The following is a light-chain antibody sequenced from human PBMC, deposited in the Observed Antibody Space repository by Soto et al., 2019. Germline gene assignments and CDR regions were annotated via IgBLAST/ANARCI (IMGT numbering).Light chain of an antibody. CDR3: QQRSSWLT. Sequence: IVLTQSPATLSLSPGERATLSCRASQSVSNNLVWYQQKPGQAPRLLIYAASERATGIPARFSGSGSGTDFTLTISSLEPEDFAVYYCQQRSSWLTFGGGTKVEVK. J-gene: IGKJ4*01. CDR2: AAS. CDR1: QSVSNN. V-gene: IGKV3-11*01.